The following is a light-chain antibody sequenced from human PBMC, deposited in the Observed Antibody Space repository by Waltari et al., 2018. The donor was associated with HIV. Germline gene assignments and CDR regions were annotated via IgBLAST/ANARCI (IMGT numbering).Light chain of an antibody. CDR3: QSYDSSLSGAV. J-gene: IGLJ3*02. CDR2: DDT. Sequence: QSVLTQPPSVSGAPGQRVTISCTGSSSNIGASYAVHWYQQPPGTAPKLLTYDDTSRPSGVPDRFSAFKSGTSASLAITGLQPEDEAEYYCQSYDSSLSGAVFGGGTKVTVL. CDR1: SSNIGASYA. V-gene: IGLV1-40*01.